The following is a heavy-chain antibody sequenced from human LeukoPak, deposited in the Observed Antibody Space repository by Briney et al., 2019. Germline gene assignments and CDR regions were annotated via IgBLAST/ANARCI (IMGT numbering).Heavy chain of an antibody. CDR3: GREQRGFWSGYYPYYYYYMDV. Sequence: GGSLRLSCAASGFTFSSYWMHWVRQAPGKGLVWVSRINSDGSSTSYADSVKGRFTISRDNAKNTLYLQMNSLRAEDTAVYYCGREQRGFWSGYYPYYYYYMDVWGKGTTVTVS. D-gene: IGHD3-3*01. CDR2: INSDGSST. J-gene: IGHJ6*03. CDR1: GFTFSSYW. V-gene: IGHV3-74*01.